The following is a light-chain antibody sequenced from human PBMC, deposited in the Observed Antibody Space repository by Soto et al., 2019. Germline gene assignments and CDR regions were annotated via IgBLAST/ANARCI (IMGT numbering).Light chain of an antibody. Sequence: QSVLTQPPSASGTPGQRVTISCSGSSSNIGSNYVYWYQQLPGTAPNLLIYNNNQRPSGVPDRFSGSKSGTSASLAISGLRSEDEADYYCAAWDNSLSGPGVFGGGTKLTVL. CDR1: SSNIGSNY. CDR2: NNN. V-gene: IGLV1-47*02. CDR3: AAWDNSLSGPGV. J-gene: IGLJ3*02.